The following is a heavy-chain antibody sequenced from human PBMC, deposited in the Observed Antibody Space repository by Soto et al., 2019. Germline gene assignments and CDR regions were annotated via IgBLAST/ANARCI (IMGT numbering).Heavy chain of an antibody. CDR2: ISAYNGNT. Sequence: QVQLVQSGAEVKKPGASVKVSCKASGYTXAXXXXXWMRQAPGQGLEWMGWISAYNGNTNYAQKLXXXXXXXXXXXXXXXXXXXXXXXXXXXAXXXXXXXPPPPDYWGQGTLVTVSS. V-gene: IGHV1-18*01. CDR3: XXXPPPPDY. CDR1: GYTXAXXX. J-gene: IGHJ4*02.